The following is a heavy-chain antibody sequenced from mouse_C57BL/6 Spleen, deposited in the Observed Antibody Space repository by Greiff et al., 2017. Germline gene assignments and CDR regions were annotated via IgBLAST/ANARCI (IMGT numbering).Heavy chain of an antibody. Sequence: QVHVKQSGPGLVQPSQSLSITCTVSGFSLTSYGVHWVRQSPGKGLEWLGVIWSGGSTDYNAAFISRLSISKDNSKSQVFFKMNSLQADDTAIYYCARRVELRNYYAMDYWGQGTSVTVSS. CDR3: ARRVELRNYYAMDY. J-gene: IGHJ4*01. D-gene: IGHD1-1*01. CDR2: IWSGGST. V-gene: IGHV2-2*01. CDR1: GFSLTSYG.